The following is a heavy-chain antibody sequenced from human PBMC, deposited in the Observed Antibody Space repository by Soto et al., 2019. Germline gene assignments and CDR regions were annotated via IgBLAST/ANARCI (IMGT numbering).Heavy chain of an antibody. CDR2: INPSGGTT. Sequence: SVKVSCKASGYIFISYYMYWVRQAPGQGLEWMGIINPSGGTTTYAQKFQGRVTMTRDTSTSTIYMELSSLRSEDTAVYYCARLGGSGLLAAFDICGQGIMVPVSS. V-gene: IGHV1-46*01. CDR3: ARLGGSGLLAAFDI. CDR1: GYIFISYY. J-gene: IGHJ3*02. D-gene: IGHD6-19*01.